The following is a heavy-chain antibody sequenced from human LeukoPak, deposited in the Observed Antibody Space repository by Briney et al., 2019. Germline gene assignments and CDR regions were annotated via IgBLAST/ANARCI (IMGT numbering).Heavy chain of an antibody. CDR1: GYTFTSYY. CDR2: INPSGGST. CDR3: ASSTVTTNGDY. J-gene: IGHJ4*02. Sequence: GASVKVSCKASGYTFTSYYMHWVRQAPGQGLEWMGIINPSGGSTSYAQKFQGRATMTRDTSTSTVYMELSSLRSEDTAVYYCASSTVTTNGDYWGQGTLVTVSS. D-gene: IGHD4-17*01. V-gene: IGHV1-46*01.